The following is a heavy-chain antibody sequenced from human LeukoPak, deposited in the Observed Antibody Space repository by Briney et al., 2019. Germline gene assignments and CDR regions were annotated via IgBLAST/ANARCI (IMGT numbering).Heavy chain of an antibody. D-gene: IGHD1-1*01. Sequence: QPGGSLRLSCAASGFTFRNHWMHWVRQAPGKGLVWVSRISRDGATTHYAGSVKGRFTISRDNAKNMVYLQMDSLSAEDTAVYYCVRLLDIDYWGQGTLVTVSS. CDR3: VRLLDIDY. V-gene: IGHV3-74*01. CDR1: GFTFRNHW. J-gene: IGHJ4*02. CDR2: ISRDGATT.